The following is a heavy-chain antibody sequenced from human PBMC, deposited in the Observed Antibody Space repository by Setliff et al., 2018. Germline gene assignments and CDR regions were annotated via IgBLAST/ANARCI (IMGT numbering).Heavy chain of an antibody. CDR1: GFAFDSYA. CDR2: IFHDGRDI. J-gene: IGHJ4*01. D-gene: IGHD7-27*01. V-gene: IGHV3-30*03. Sequence: GSLSLSCAASGFAFDSYAMHGVRQAPGKGMEWVAIIFHDGRDIYYGDSVQGRFAISRDNSKNTPYLQMNSLRSDDTAVYYCAGVHWTTNWFLHYWGQGTLVTVSS. CDR3: AGVHWTTNWFLHY.